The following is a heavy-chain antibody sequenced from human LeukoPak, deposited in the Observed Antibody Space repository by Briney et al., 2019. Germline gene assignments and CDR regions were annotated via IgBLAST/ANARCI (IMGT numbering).Heavy chain of an antibody. V-gene: IGHV4-39*01. CDR2: IYYSGST. Sequence: PSETLSLTCTVSGGSISSSSYYWGWIRQPPGKGLEWIGGIYYSGSTYYNPSLKSRVTISVDTSKNQFSLKLSSVTAADTAVYYCALKYCSSTSCYIESDAFDIWGQGTMVTVSS. D-gene: IGHD2-2*02. CDR3: ALKYCSSTSCYIESDAFDI. J-gene: IGHJ3*02. CDR1: GGSISSSSYY.